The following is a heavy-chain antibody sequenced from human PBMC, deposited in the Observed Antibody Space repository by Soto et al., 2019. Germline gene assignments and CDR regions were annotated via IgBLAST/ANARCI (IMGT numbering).Heavy chain of an antibody. V-gene: IGHV4-61*01. Sequence: PSETPSLTCTVSGGSVSSGSYYWSWIRQPPGKGLEWIGYIYYSGSTNYNPSLKSRVTISVDTSKNQFSLKLSSVTAADTAVYYCASLSRPSTVDSYYFDYWGQGTLVTVSS. CDR1: GGSVSSGSYY. D-gene: IGHD3-9*01. CDR2: IYYSGST. CDR3: ASLSRPSTVDSYYFDY. J-gene: IGHJ4*02.